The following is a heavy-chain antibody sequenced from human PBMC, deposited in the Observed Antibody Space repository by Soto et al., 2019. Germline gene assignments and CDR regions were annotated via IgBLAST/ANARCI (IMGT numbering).Heavy chain of an antibody. V-gene: IGHV3-23*01. CDR1: GFTFSSYA. CDR2: ISGSGGST. D-gene: IGHD2-2*01. Sequence: EVQLLESGGGLVQPGGSLRLSCAASGFTFSSYAMSWVRQAPGKGLEWVSAISGSGGSTYYADSVKGRFTISRDNSKNTLYLQMNSLRAEDTAVYYCAKSDFYCSSTSCYLHAFDIWGQGTMVTVSS. J-gene: IGHJ3*02. CDR3: AKSDFYCSSTSCYLHAFDI.